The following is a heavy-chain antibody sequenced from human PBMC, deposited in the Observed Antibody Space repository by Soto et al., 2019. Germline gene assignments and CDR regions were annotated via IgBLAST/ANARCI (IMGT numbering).Heavy chain of an antibody. CDR3: AKGGRQWLVTSDFNY. CDR1: GFTFSDYA. D-gene: IGHD6-19*01. CDR2: VSHDGRNT. V-gene: IGHV3-30*18. J-gene: IGHJ4*02. Sequence: VQLVESGGGVVQPGRSLRLSCAASGFTFSDYAMHWVRQAPGKGLEWVAVVSHDGRNTHYADSVKGRFTISRDSSKNTVSMEMTSLRAEDTAVYYGAKGGRQWLVTSDFNYWGQGALVTVSS.